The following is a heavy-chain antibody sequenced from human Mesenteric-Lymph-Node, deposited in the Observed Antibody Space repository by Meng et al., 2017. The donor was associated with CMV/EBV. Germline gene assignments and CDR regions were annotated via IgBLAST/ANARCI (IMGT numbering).Heavy chain of an antibody. D-gene: IGHD2-2*01. CDR2: IYYSGST. J-gene: IGHJ4*02. CDR1: GGSISSSSYY. Sequence: SETLSLTCTVSGGSISSSSYYWGWIRQPPGKGLEWIGSIYYSGSTYYNPSLKSRVTISVDTSKNQFSLKLSSVTAADTAVYYCARYKRPLVVTAAFFDFWGQGTLVTVSS. CDR3: ARYKRPLVVTAAFFDF. V-gene: IGHV4-39*07.